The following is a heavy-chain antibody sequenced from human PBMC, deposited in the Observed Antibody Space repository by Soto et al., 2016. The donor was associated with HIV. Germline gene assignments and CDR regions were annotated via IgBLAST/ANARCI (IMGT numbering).Heavy chain of an antibody. CDR3: ATQLGATRYFDY. CDR2: ISGSGGST. D-gene: IGHD5-12*01. CDR1: GFTFSSYA. V-gene: IGHV3-23*01. Sequence: EVQLLESGGGLVQPGGSLRLSCAASGFTFSSYAMSWVRQAPGKGLEWVSAISGSGGSTYYADSVKGRFTISRDNSKNTLYLQMNSLRAEDTAVYYCATQLGATRYFDYWGQGTLVTVSS. J-gene: IGHJ4*02.